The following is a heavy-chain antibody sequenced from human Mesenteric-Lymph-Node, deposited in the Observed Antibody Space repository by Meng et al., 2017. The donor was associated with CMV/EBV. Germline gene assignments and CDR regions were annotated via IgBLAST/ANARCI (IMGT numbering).Heavy chain of an antibody. V-gene: IGHV3-11*04. Sequence: LSCAASGFTFSDYYMTWIRQPPGKGLEWVSYISSTGKTIYYADSVKGRFTLSRDNAKNSLYVQMNSLRAEDTAVYYCATTAAGSFDYWGQGTLVTVSS. CDR3: ATTAAGSFDY. J-gene: IGHJ4*02. D-gene: IGHD6-13*01. CDR1: GFTFSDYY. CDR2: ISSTGKTI.